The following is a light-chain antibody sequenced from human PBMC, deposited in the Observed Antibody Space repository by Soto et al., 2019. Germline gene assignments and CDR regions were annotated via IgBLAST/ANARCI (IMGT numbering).Light chain of an antibody. J-gene: IGKJ3*01. V-gene: IGKV3-20*01. CDR2: GTS. CDR3: QQFGSSPGFT. Sequence: EIVLTQSPGTLSLSPGERATLSCRASQNINSRYLAWYQQKPGQAPRLLIYGTSSRATGIPDRLSGSGSGTDFTLTISRLEPEDFAVYYCQQFGSSPGFTFGPGTKVDIK. CDR1: QNINSRY.